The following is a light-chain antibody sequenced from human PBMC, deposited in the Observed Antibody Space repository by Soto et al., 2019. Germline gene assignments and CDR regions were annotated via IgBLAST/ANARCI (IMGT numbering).Light chain of an antibody. Sequence: EIVLTQSPGTLSLSPGERATLSCRASQSVSSAYLAWYQQKPGQAPRLLISGASSRATGIPDRFSGRGSGTDFSLTISRLEPEDFAVYYCQQYGGSVPITFGPGTRLDIK. CDR1: QSVSSAY. CDR2: GAS. J-gene: IGKJ5*01. V-gene: IGKV3-20*01. CDR3: QQYGGSVPIT.